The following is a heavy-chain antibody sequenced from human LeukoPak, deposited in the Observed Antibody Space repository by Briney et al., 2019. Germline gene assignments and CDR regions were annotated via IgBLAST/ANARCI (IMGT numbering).Heavy chain of an antibody. J-gene: IGHJ4*02. CDR3: ARAMYYFEY. V-gene: IGHV3-48*02. CDR2: ISSSGSSI. CDR1: GFPFSSYN. Sequence: PGESLRLSCVGSGFPFSSYNMNWVRQAPGKGLEWVSYISSSGSSIYYADSVKGRFTISRDNAKNSLYLQMNSLRDEDTAVYSCARAMYYFEYWGQGTLVTVSS.